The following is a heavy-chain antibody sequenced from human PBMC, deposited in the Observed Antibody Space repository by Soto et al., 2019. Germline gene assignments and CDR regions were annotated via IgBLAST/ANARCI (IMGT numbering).Heavy chain of an antibody. CDR3: AGEAGADHDAFDI. Sequence: QVQLQESGPGLVKPSQTLSLTCTVSGGSISSGGYYWSWIRQHPGKGLEWIGYIDYSGSTYYNPSLTSRVTISVDTDKSQCSQKLSSVTAADTAVYYCAGEAGADHDAFDIWGQGTMVTVSS. J-gene: IGHJ3*02. V-gene: IGHV4-31*03. D-gene: IGHD6-19*01. CDR2: IDYSGST. CDR1: GGSISSGGYY.